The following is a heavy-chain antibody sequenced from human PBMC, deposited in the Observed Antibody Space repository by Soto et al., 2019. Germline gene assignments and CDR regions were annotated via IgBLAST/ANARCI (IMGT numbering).Heavy chain of an antibody. V-gene: IGHV3-23*01. CDR3: AKRSGVDSDFWSGYTNNWFDP. CDR1: GFTFSSYA. Sequence: GGSLRLSCAASGFTFSSYAMSWVRQAPGKGLEWVSAISGSGGSTYYADSVKGRFTISRDNSKNTLYLQMNSLRAEDTAVYYCAKRSGVDSDFWSGYTNNWFDPWGQGTLVTVSS. D-gene: IGHD3-3*01. J-gene: IGHJ5*02. CDR2: ISGSGGST.